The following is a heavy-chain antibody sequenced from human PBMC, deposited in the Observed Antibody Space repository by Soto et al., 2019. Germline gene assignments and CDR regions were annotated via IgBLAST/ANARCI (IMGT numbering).Heavy chain of an antibody. CDR2: IKRKIDGETT. CDR1: GFAFTHVW. J-gene: IGHJ3*02. V-gene: IGHV3-15*01. D-gene: IGHD2-2*01. Sequence: EVQLLESGGDLAEPGGSLRLSCAASGFAFTHVWMTWVRQAPERGLEWVGRIKRKIDGETTNYAAPVKGRFTISRDDSKNTLYLQMNSLKTDDSAVYYCAADRYCSSNTCPGAFDIWGQGTTV. CDR3: AADRYCSSNTCPGAFDI.